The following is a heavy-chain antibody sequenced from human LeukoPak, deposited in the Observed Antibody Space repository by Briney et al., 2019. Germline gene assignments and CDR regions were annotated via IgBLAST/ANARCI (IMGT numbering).Heavy chain of an antibody. CDR1: GGSFSGYY. Sequence: SETLSLTCAVYGGSFSGYYWSWIRQPPGKGLEWIGEINHSGSTNYNPSLKSRVTTSVDTSKNQFSLKLSSVTASDTAVYYCARGSPFGVDYWGQGTLVTVSS. CDR2: INHSGST. J-gene: IGHJ4*02. CDR3: ARGSPFGVDY. V-gene: IGHV4-34*01. D-gene: IGHD3-3*01.